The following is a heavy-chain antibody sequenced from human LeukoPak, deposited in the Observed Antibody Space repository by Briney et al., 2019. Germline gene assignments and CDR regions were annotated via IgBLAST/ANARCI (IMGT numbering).Heavy chain of an antibody. CDR1: GYTFNSYD. Sequence: ASVKVSWKASGYTFNSYDINWVRQATGQGLELVGWMNPNSRNTGYAQKFQGRVTMTMNTAISTAYMELSSLRSDDTAVYYCARVYSDSSGYYVQGFDYWGQGTLVTVSS. D-gene: IGHD3-22*01. J-gene: IGHJ4*02. V-gene: IGHV1-8*01. CDR3: ARVYSDSSGYYVQGFDY. CDR2: MNPNSRNT.